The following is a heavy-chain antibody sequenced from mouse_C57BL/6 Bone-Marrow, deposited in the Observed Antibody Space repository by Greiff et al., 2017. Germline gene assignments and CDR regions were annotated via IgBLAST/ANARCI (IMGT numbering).Heavy chain of an antibody. CDR1: GFNIKDDY. CDR2: IDPEIGDT. CDR3: SSFDGNYVDF. Sequence: EVQLQQSGAELVRPGASVKLSCTASGFNIKDDYIHWVKQRPEQGLEWIGWIDPEIGDTEYASKFPGKATITSDTSSNTAYLHLSILTSADTAVYYCSSFDGNYVDFWGQGTPLTVAS. V-gene: IGHV14-4*01. D-gene: IGHD2-3*01. J-gene: IGHJ2*01.